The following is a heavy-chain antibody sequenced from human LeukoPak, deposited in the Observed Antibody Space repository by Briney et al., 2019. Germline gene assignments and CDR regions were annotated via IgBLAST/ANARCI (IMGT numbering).Heavy chain of an antibody. CDR3: AASTKHTAMVDY. V-gene: IGHV3-21*01. CDR2: IGSSSSYI. J-gene: IGHJ4*02. CDR1: GFTFSSYS. D-gene: IGHD5-18*01. Sequence: GGSLRLSCAASGFTFSSYSMNWVRQAPGKGLEWVSSIGSSSSYIYYADSVKGRFTISRDNAKNSLSPQMNSLRAEDTAVYYCAASTKHTAMVDYWGQGTLVTVSS.